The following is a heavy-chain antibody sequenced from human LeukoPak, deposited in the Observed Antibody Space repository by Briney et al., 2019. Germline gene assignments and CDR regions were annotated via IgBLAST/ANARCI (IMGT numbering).Heavy chain of an antibody. D-gene: IGHD5-24*01. V-gene: IGHV3-49*03. CDR2: IRSKAYGGTA. CDR1: GFTFGDYA. J-gene: IGHJ4*02. Sequence: GGSLRLSCTASGFTFGDYAMGWFRQAPGKGLEWVGFIRSKAYGGTAEYAASVKGRFTISRDDSKSIAYLQMNSLKNEDTAIYFCTTPRDGYDRVGGQGTLVTVSS. CDR3: TTPRDGYDRV.